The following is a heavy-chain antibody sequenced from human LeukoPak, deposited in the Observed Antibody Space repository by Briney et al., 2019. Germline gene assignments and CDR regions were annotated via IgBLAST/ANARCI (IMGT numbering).Heavy chain of an antibody. D-gene: IGHD3-10*01. CDR3: AKDHGITMVRGVIPHNWFDP. J-gene: IGHJ5*02. CDR1: VFTFRSYC. CDR2: IRSDGNNK. Sequence: GGSLRLSCASSVFTFRSYCMHWVREAPGKGLEWVAFIRSDGNNKYYADSVRGRFTISRDNPKNKLYLPMNSLRAEDTAVYYCAKDHGITMVRGVIPHNWFDPWGQGTLVTVSS. V-gene: IGHV3-30*02.